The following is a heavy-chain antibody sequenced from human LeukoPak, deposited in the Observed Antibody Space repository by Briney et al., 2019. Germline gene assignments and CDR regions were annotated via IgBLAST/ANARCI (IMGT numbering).Heavy chain of an antibody. V-gene: IGHV3-48*01. CDR3: ARDQSRRQQRMYHLDD. CDR1: GFTFGYNA. J-gene: IGHJ4*02. D-gene: IGHD1/OR15-1a*01. Sequence: GGSLRLSCAASGFTFGYNAMNWVRQAPGKGLEWVAYISGSSAKIDYGDAVKGRFTISRDNAKNSLFLQMNSLRVDDTAVYFCARDQSRRQQRMYHLDDWGQGTLVTVS. CDR2: ISGSSAKI.